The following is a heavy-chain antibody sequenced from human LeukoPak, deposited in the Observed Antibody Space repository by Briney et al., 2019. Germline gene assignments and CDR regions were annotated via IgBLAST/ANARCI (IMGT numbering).Heavy chain of an antibody. CDR1: GYTFTDHY. D-gene: IGHD7-27*01. Sequence: ASVKVSCKASGYTFTDHYMHWVRQAPGQGLEWVGWIKPDSGGTHYSQKFQGRVTLTTDTSIRTAYMELGGLRSDDSAVYFCARDHNWGPDYWGQGTLVIVSS. CDR3: ARDHNWGPDY. V-gene: IGHV1-2*02. J-gene: IGHJ4*02. CDR2: IKPDSGGT.